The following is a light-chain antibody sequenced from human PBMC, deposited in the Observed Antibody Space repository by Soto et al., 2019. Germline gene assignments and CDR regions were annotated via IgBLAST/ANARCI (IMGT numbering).Light chain of an antibody. CDR1: QSISTY. J-gene: IGKJ1*01. V-gene: IGKV1-39*01. CDR2: AAS. CDR3: QQSYSTLGT. Sequence: DLQMTQSPSSLSASVGDRVTITCRAGQSISTYLNWYQQKPGKAPKLLIYAASSLQSGVPSRFSGSGSGTDLTLTISSLQPEDFATYYCQQSYSTLGTFGQGTKVDIK.